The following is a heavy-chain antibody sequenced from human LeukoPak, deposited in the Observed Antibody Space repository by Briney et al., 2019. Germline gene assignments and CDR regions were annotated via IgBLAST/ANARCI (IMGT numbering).Heavy chain of an antibody. Sequence: SETLSLTCTVSGGSISSGGYYWSWIRQHPGKGLEWIGYIYYSGSTYYNPSLKSRVTISVDTSKNQFSLKLGSVTGADTAVYCCARDYYGSGSGGNWFDPWGQGTLVTVSS. V-gene: IGHV4-31*03. CDR3: ARDYYGSGSGGNWFDP. CDR2: IYYSGST. CDR1: GGSISSGGYY. D-gene: IGHD3-10*01. J-gene: IGHJ5*02.